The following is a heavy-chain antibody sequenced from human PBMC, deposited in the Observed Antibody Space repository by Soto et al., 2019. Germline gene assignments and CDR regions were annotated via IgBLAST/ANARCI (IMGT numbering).Heavy chain of an antibody. CDR3: ARPPTTVTTNYLDY. CDR1: GFTFSSYS. Sequence: GGSLRLSCAASGFTFSSYSMNWVRQAPGKGLEWVPSISSSSSYIYYADSVKGRFTISRDNAKNSLYLQMNSLRAEDTAVYYCARPPTTVTTNYLDYWGQGTLVTVSS. D-gene: IGHD4-17*01. CDR2: ISSSSSYI. J-gene: IGHJ4*02. V-gene: IGHV3-21*01.